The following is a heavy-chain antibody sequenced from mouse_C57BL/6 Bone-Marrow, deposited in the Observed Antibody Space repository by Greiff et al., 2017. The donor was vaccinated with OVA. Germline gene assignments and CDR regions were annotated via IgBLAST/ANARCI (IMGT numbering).Heavy chain of an antibody. J-gene: IGHJ3*01. V-gene: IGHV10-1*01. CDR3: VREWNGNYD. D-gene: IGHD2-1*01. CDR2: IRSKSNNYAT. Sequence: EAGGGLVQPKGSLKLSCAASGFSFNTYAMNWVRQAPGKGLEWVARIRSKSNNYATYYADSVKDRFTISRDDSESMLYLQMNNLKTEDTAMYYCVREWNGNYDWGQGTLVTVSA. CDR1: GFSFNTYA.